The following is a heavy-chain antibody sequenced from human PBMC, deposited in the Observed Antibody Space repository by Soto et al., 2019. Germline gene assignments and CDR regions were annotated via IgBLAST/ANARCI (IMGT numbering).Heavy chain of an antibody. D-gene: IGHD4-17*01. Sequence: QVQLVESGGGVVQPGRTLRLSCAASGYTFSRYGMHWFRQAQGKVLEWVAVIWFDGSNKYYADSVKGRFTISRDNSKNTLFLQMNSLRAEDTAVYYCARDADYGDRPMTHWGQGTLVTVSS. J-gene: IGHJ4*02. V-gene: IGHV3-33*01. CDR3: ARDADYGDRPMTH. CDR2: IWFDGSNK. CDR1: GYTFSRYG.